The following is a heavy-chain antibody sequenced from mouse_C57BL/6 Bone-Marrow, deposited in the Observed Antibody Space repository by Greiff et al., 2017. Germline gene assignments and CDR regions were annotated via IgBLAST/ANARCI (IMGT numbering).Heavy chain of an antibody. D-gene: IGHD1-1*01. Sequence: LQQSGPGILQPSQTLSLTCSFSGFSLSTFGMGVGWIRQPSGKGLEWLAHIWWDDDKYYNPALKSRLTISKDTSKNQVFLKIANVDTADTATYYCARIAYYGSSSTFDYWGQGTTLTVSS. CDR1: GFSLSTFGMG. J-gene: IGHJ2*01. CDR3: ARIAYYGSSSTFDY. V-gene: IGHV8-8*01. CDR2: IWWDDDK.